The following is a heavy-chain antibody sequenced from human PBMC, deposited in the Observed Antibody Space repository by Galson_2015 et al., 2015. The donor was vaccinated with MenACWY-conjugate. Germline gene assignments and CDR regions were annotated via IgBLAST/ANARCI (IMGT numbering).Heavy chain of an antibody. J-gene: IGHJ6*02. Sequence: SLRLSCAASGFTFDDYGMNWFRQTPGKGLEWFSVINWNGFSTGYADSVKGRFTISRDNAKNSLYLQMNSLRAEDTALYYCARDRATVTNYYYYGQDVWGQGTTVIVSS. D-gene: IGHD4-17*01. CDR3: ARDRATVTNYYYYGQDV. CDR2: INWNGFST. V-gene: IGHV3-20*04. CDR1: GFTFDDYG.